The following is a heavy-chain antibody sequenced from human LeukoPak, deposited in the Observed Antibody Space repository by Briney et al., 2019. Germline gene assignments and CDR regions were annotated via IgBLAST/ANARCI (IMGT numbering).Heavy chain of an antibody. CDR2: IYTSGST. CDR3: ARDGDDILTGYVDY. J-gene: IGHJ4*02. CDR1: GGSISSSSYY. D-gene: IGHD3-9*01. Sequence: SETLSLTCTVSGGSISSSSYYWSWIRQPAGKGLEWIGRIYTSGSTNYNPSLKSRVTMSVDTSKNQFSLKLSSVTAADTAVYYCARDGDDILTGYVDYWGQGTLVTVSS. V-gene: IGHV4-61*02.